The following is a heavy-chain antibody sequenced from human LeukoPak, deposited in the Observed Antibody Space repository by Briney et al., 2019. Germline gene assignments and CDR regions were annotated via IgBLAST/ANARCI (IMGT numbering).Heavy chain of an antibody. D-gene: IGHD2-2*01. Sequence: SETLSLTCTVSGGSMSSYYWSWIRQPAGKGLEWIGRVYTSGSTNYNYNPSLKSRLTMSVDTSKNQFSLKLSSVTAADTAVYYCARDPNAALWGQGTLVTVSS. V-gene: IGHV4-4*07. CDR3: ARDPNAAL. J-gene: IGHJ4*02. CDR1: GGSMSSYY. CDR2: VYTSGST.